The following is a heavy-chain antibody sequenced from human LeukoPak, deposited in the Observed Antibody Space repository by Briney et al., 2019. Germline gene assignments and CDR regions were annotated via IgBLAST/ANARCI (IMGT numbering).Heavy chain of an antibody. CDR3: ARDHGDY. Sequence: GGSLRLSCAASGFTFSSHWMHWVRQVPGQGLGWVSRINSEGSSTSYADSVKGRFTISRDNAKNTLYLQMNSLRAEDTAVYYCARDHGDYCGQGTLVTVSS. V-gene: IGHV3-74*01. CDR2: INSEGSST. CDR1: GFTFSSHW. J-gene: IGHJ4*02.